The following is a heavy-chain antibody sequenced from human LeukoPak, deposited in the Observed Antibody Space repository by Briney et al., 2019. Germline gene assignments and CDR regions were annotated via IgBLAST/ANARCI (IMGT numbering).Heavy chain of an antibody. J-gene: IGHJ5*02. D-gene: IGHD3-9*01. CDR1: GGSISYYY. Sequence: SETLSLTCTVSGGSISYYYWTWIRQSPGKGLEWIGQIYYTGRTYYNPSLERRVTISLDTSRIQFSLIMTSATAADTAMYYCARGGTYNDILSFDPWGQGTLVSVSS. V-gene: IGHV4-59*01. CDR3: ARGGTYNDILSFDP. CDR2: IYYTGRT.